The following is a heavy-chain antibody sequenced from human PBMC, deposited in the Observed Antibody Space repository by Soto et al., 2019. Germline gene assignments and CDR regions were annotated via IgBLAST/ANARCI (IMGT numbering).Heavy chain of an antibody. CDR3: ARGFLKYYYDSSGYYWFDP. J-gene: IGHJ5*02. CDR2: IYSGGST. D-gene: IGHD3-22*01. CDR1: GFTVSSNY. V-gene: IGHV3-53*01. Sequence: HPGGSLRLSCAASGFTVSSNYMSWVRQAPGKGLEWVSVIYSGGSTYYADSVKGRFTISRDNSKNTLYLQMNSLRAEDTAVYYCARGFLKYYYDSSGYYWFDPWGQGTLVTVSS.